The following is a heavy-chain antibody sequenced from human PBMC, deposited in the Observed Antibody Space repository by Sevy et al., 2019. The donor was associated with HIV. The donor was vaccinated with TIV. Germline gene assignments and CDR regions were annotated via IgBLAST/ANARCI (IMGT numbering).Heavy chain of an antibody. CDR2: ISHDGTNK. CDR1: GFPFRSYT. J-gene: IGHJ4*02. D-gene: IGHD3-22*01. V-gene: IGHV3-30-3*01. Sequence: GGSLRLSCAASGFPFRSYTMHWVRQAPGKGLEWVALISHDGTNKYYADSVRGRCTISRDNSKNTLFLEMNSLRPEDTARYYCTRDWIGDYYYDRTTYTFASWGQGTLVTVSS. CDR3: TRDWIGDYYYDRTTYTFAS.